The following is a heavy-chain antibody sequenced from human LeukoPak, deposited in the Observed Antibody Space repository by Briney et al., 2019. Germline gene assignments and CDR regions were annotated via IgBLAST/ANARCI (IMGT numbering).Heavy chain of an antibody. D-gene: IGHD1-26*01. Sequence: GGSLRLSCAASGFTFTSYAMSWVRQDPGKGLLWVSAISGSGGSTYYADSVKGRFTISRDNSKNPLYLQMNSLRAEDTAVYYCAKDWGTIVGATLFDYWGQGTLVTVSS. CDR1: GFTFTSYA. CDR3: AKDWGTIVGATLFDY. CDR2: ISGSGGST. J-gene: IGHJ4*02. V-gene: IGHV3-23*01.